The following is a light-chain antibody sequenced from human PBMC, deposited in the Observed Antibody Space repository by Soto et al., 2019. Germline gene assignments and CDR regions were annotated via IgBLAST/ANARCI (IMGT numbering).Light chain of an antibody. CDR2: AVT. V-gene: IGLV2-14*01. J-gene: IGLJ3*02. Sequence: QSALTQPASVSGSPGQSITISCTGTSSDVGGYNYVSWYQQHPGKAPKLMIYAVTDRPSGVSSRFSGSKSGNTASLTISGLQVEDEAEYFCGSFTTSRIWVFGGGTKVTVL. CDR1: SSDVGGYNY. CDR3: GSFTTSRIWV.